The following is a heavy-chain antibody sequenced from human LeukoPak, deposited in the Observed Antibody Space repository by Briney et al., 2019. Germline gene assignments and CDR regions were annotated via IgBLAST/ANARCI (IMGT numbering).Heavy chain of an antibody. D-gene: IGHD4-11*01. J-gene: IGHJ2*01. CDR3: ARTTNYWYFDL. V-gene: IGHV3-48*03. CDR2: ISSGGGTV. CDR1: GFTFSSYE. Sequence: GGSLRLSCAASGFTFSSYEMNWVRQAPGQGLEWISYISSGGGTVYYADSVKGRFTISRDNAKNSLYLQMNSLGAEDTAVYYCARTTNYWYFDLWGRGTLVTVSS.